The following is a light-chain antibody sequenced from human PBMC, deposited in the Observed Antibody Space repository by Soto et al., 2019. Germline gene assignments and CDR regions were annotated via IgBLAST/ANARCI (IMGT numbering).Light chain of an antibody. Sequence: QSVLTQPRSVSGSPGQSVTISCTGTSSDVGGYNYVSWYQQHPGKAPKLMIYDVSKRPSGAPDRFSGSKSGNTASLTISGLQAEDEADYYCCSYAGSYTPNWVFGGGTKLTVL. CDR2: DVS. J-gene: IGLJ3*02. CDR3: CSYAGSYTPNWV. CDR1: SSDVGGYNY. V-gene: IGLV2-11*01.